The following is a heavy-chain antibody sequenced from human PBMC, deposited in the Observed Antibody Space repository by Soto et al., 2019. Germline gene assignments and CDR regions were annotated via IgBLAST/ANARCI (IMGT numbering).Heavy chain of an antibody. J-gene: IGHJ6*03. Sequence: GESLKISCKGSGYSFTSYWIGWVRQMPGKGLEWMGIIYPGDSDTGYSPSFQGQVTISADKSISTAYLQWSSLKASDTAMYYCARHKTTVTNPLYYYYYMDVWGKGTTVTVSS. CDR3: ARHKTTVTNPLYYYYYMDV. V-gene: IGHV5-51*01. D-gene: IGHD4-17*01. CDR1: GYSFTSYW. CDR2: IYPGDSDT.